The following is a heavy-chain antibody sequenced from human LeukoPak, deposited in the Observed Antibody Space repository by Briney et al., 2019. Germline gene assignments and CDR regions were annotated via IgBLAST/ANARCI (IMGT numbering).Heavy chain of an antibody. CDR1: GYTFTGYY. J-gene: IGHJ6*03. CDR2: INPSGGST. Sequence: ASVKVSCKASGYTFTGYYMHWVRQAPGQGLEWMGIINPSGGSTSYAQKFQGRVTMTRDTSTSTVYMELSSLRSEDTAVYYCARDKGRSPGYCSSTSCYRAGGYYYYYYYMDVWGKGTTVTVSS. CDR3: ARDKGRSPGYCSSTSCYRAGGYYYYYYYMDV. V-gene: IGHV1-46*01. D-gene: IGHD2-2*01.